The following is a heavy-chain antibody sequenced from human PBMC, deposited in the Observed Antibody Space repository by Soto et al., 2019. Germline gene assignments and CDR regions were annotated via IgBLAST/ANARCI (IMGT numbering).Heavy chain of an antibody. V-gene: IGHV1-69*13. CDR2: IIPIFGTA. J-gene: IGHJ4*02. D-gene: IGHD6-13*01. CDR3: ARDSIAAAGAIDY. Sequence: SVKVSCKASGGTFSSYAISWLRQSPGQGLEWMGGIIPIFGTANYAQKFQGRVTITADESTSTAYMELSSLRSEDTAVYYCARDSIAAAGAIDYRGQGTLVTVS. CDR1: GGTFSSYA.